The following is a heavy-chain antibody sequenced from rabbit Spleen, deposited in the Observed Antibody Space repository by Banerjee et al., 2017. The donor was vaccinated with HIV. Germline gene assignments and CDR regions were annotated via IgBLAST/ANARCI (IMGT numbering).Heavy chain of an antibody. D-gene: IGHD1-1*01. CDR1: GFDFSSYG. CDR2: IDPIFGST. CDR3: ARGYANSSSGLPTYYFNL. J-gene: IGHJ4*01. V-gene: IGHV1S47*01. Sequence: QEQLVESGGGLVQPGGSLKLSCKASGFDFSSYGVSWVRQAPGKGLEWIGYIDPIFGSTYYASWVNGRFTISTHNAQNTLYLQLNSLTAADTATYFCARGYANSSSGLPTYYFNLWGPGTLVTVS.